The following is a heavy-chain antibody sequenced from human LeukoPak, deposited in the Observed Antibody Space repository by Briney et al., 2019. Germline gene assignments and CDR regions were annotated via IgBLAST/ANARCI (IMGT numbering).Heavy chain of an antibody. CDR3: ARQTNSCPDY. D-gene: IGHD2-2*01. CDR2: IRNNYAT. J-gene: IGHJ4*02. V-gene: IGHV3-73*01. CDR1: GLTFSESH. Sequence: GGSLRLSCAASGLTFSESHMHWVRQASGKGLEWVGHIRNNYATAYAASVKGRFTISRDDSKNTAYLQMNSLKTEDTAVYYCARQTNSCPDYWGQGTLVTVSS.